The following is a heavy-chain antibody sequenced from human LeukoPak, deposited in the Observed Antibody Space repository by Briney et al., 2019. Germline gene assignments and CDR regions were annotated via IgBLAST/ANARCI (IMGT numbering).Heavy chain of an antibody. CDR2: IFSTGST. CDR1: GGSINSADHY. CDR3: ARDRGGWLRPYFDS. V-gene: IGHV4-30-4*08. Sequence: SETLSLTCTVSGGSINSADHYWSWIRQPPGKGLEGVGYIFSTGSTYYNPCLQSRLPISLDKSTHRFFLTLTSVTAPDTAVYYCARDRGGWLRPYFDSWGQGTLVTVSS. D-gene: IGHD5-12*01. J-gene: IGHJ4*02.